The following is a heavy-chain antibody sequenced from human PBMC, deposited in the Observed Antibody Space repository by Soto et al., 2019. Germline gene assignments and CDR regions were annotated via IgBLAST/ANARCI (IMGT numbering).Heavy chain of an antibody. D-gene: IGHD5-12*01. CDR1: GFTFSSYS. CDR2: ISSSSTI. J-gene: IGHJ4*02. CDR3: ASQSSEWLLFAS. V-gene: IGHV3-48*01. Sequence: PGGSLRLSCAASGFTFSSYSMNWVRQAPGKGLEWVSYISSSSTIYYADSVKGRFTISRDNAKNSLYLQMNSLRAEDTAVYYCASQSSEWLLFASWGQGT.